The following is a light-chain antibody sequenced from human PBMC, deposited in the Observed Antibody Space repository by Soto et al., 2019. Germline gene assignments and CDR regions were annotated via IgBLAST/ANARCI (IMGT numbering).Light chain of an antibody. V-gene: IGKV1-39*01. CDR3: QQSYRTPIT. J-gene: IGKJ5*01. CDR2: AAS. CDR1: QTISSY. Sequence: DIQMTQSPSSLSASVGDRVTITCRASQTISSYLNWYQQKPGQAPKSLIYAASTLQSGVPSRFSGSGSGTDFTLTISSLQPEDFATYYCQQSYRTPITFGQGTRLEI.